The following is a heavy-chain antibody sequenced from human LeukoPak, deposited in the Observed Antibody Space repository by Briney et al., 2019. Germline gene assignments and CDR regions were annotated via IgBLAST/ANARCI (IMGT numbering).Heavy chain of an antibody. Sequence: SVKVSCKASLGTISSYAISWVRQAPGQGLEWMGGIIPIFGTANYAQKFQGRVTITADESTSTAYMELSSLRSEDTAVYYCERPSMVAPYYFDYWGQGTLVTVSS. D-gene: IGHD5-12*01. CDR3: ERPSMVAPYYFDY. J-gene: IGHJ4*02. CDR1: LGTISSYA. V-gene: IGHV1-69*13. CDR2: IIPIFGTA.